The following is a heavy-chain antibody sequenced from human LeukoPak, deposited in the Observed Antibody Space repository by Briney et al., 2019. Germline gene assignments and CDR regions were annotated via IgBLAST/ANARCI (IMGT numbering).Heavy chain of an antibody. D-gene: IGHD3-10*01. Sequence: PGGSLRLSCAASGFTFRNYDMSWVRQAPGKGLEWVSAISGSGGSTYYADSVKGRFTISRDNSKNTLYLQMNSLRAEDTAVYYCARAPTGGLWFGESGTYNWFDPWGQGTLVTVSS. CDR3: ARAPTGGLWFGESGTYNWFDP. V-gene: IGHV3-23*01. CDR2: ISGSGGST. J-gene: IGHJ5*02. CDR1: GFTFRNYD.